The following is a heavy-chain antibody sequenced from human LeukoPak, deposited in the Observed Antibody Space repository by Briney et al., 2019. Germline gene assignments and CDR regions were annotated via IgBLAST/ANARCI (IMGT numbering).Heavy chain of an antibody. Sequence: ASVKVSCKASGGTFSSYAISWVRQAPGQGLEWMGGIIPIFGTANYAQKFQGRVTITTAESTSTAYMELSSLRSEDTAVYYCARGGWNGYYYMDVWGKGTTVTVSS. CDR2: IIPIFGTA. CDR3: ARGGWNGYYYMDV. D-gene: IGHD2-8*01. V-gene: IGHV1-69*05. CDR1: GGTFSSYA. J-gene: IGHJ6*03.